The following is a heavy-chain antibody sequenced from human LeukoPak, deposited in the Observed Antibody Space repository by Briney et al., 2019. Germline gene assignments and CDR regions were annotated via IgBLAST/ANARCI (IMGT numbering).Heavy chain of an antibody. Sequence: GGSLRLSCAASGFIFSNYGMHWVRQAPGKGPEWVAVIWYDRSKIYYADSMKGRFTISRDNSKNTLYLQMNSLRAEDTAVYYCARGFGNNAANGDYWGQGTQVTASS. CDR1: GFIFSNYG. V-gene: IGHV3-33*01. D-gene: IGHD2-8*01. J-gene: IGHJ4*02. CDR3: ARGFGNNAANGDY. CDR2: IWYDRSKI.